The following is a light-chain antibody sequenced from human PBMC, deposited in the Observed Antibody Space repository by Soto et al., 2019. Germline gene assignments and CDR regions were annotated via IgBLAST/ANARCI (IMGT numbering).Light chain of an antibody. Sequence: DIQMTQSPSNLSGAVGDRGTIPCRASQTCSRWLAWYQQKPGKAPKLLIYKSSTLKSGVPSRFSGSGSGTEFTLTISSLQPDDFATYYCQHYNSYSEAFGQGTKVELK. CDR3: QHYNSYSEA. V-gene: IGKV1-5*03. CDR2: KSS. CDR1: QTCSRW. J-gene: IGKJ1*01.